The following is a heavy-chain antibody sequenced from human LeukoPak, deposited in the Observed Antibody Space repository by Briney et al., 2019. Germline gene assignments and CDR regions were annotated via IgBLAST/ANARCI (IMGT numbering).Heavy chain of an antibody. CDR3: ASGYCTNGVCYTGAY. CDR2: INPNSGGA. Sequence: ASVKVSCKASGYTFTGYYMHWVRQAPGQGLEWMGWINPNSGGANYAQKFQGRVTMTRDTSIITAYMGLSRLRSDDTAVYYCASGYCTNGVCYTGAYWGQGTLVTVSS. J-gene: IGHJ4*02. V-gene: IGHV1-2*02. CDR1: GYTFTGYY. D-gene: IGHD2-8*01.